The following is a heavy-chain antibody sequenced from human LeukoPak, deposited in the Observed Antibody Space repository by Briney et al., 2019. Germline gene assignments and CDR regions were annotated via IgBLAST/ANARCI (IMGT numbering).Heavy chain of an antibody. Sequence: SETLSLTCAVYGGSFSGYYWSWIRQPPGKGLEWIGHISYSGSTDYNPSLKGRVTISGDTSKNQFSLKLSSVTAADTAVYYCARQYYHVPWFDPWGQGTLVTVSS. CDR3: ARQYYHVPWFDP. CDR1: GGSFSGYY. V-gene: IGHV4-59*08. CDR2: ISYSGST. J-gene: IGHJ5*02. D-gene: IGHD3-10*02.